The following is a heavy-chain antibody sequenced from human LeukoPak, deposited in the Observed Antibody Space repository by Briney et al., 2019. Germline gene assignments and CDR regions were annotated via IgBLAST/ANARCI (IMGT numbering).Heavy chain of an antibody. CDR2: ISGSGTNT. D-gene: IGHD3-22*01. CDR3: AKGTYDSRGHFDY. V-gene: IGHV3-23*01. CDR1: GFTFSSYA. Sequence: PGGSLRLSCVASGFTFSSYAMTWVRLAPGKGLEWVSGISGSGTNTYYADSVKGRFTISRDNSKNTLYLQMNSLRAEDTAAYYCAKGTYDSRGHFDYWGQGTLVSVSS. J-gene: IGHJ4*02.